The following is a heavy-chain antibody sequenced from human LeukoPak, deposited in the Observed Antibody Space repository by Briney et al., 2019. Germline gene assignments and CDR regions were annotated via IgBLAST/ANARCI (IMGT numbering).Heavy chain of an antibody. CDR3: ARDHSSGYYGFDY. D-gene: IGHD3-22*01. CDR2: IYYSGST. J-gene: IGHJ4*02. CDR1: GGSISSSSYY. Sequence: SETLSLTCTVSGGSISSSSYYWGWIRQPPGKGLEWIGSIYYSGSTYYNPSLKSRVSISVDTSKNQFSLKLSSVTAADTAVYYCARDHSSGYYGFDYWGQGTLVTVSS. V-gene: IGHV4-39*07.